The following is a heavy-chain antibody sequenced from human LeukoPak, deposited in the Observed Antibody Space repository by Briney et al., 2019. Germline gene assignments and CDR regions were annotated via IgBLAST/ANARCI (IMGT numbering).Heavy chain of an antibody. CDR2: ISLDSGGT. D-gene: IGHD6-13*01. J-gene: IGHJ4*02. CDR1: GYTFTGYY. V-gene: IGHV1-2*07. Sequence: ASVKLSCTASGYTFTGYYMRWVRQAPGQGLGWMGWISLDSGGTNYAYKFQGRVTMTRDTSITKAYMELSRLTSGDTAVYYCARGPAAAGFYYLDYWGQGTLVTVSS. CDR3: ARGPAAAGFYYLDY.